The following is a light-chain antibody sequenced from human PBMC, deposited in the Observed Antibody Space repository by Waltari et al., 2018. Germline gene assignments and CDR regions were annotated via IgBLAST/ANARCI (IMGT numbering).Light chain of an antibody. V-gene: IGKV1-33*01. CDR2: DAT. CDR3: QQYDYLPALT. J-gene: IGKJ4*01. Sequence: DIQSTQSPSSLPASVGDRVTITCQAGQDSINYLHWLEQEPGKAPKLLIFDATNLETGVPSRFSGRGCGADFTFTIISLQPEDVATYYCQQYDYLPALTFGGGTKVEI. CDR1: QDSINY.